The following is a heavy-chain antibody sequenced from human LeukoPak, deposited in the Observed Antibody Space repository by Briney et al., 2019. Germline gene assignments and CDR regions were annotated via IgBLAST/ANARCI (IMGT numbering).Heavy chain of an antibody. V-gene: IGHV3-23*01. D-gene: IGHD3-22*01. J-gene: IGHJ4*02. CDR1: GFPFRDYA. CDR3: AKSGIGGYYESSVLGEFDY. Sequence: GGSLRLSCAISGFPFRDYAMSWVRQAPGRGLEWVSAITGRDGSTHYADSVTGRFTISRDNSRNKLYLQLNSLRVEDTAVYYCAKSGIGGYYESSVLGEFDYWGQGTLVTVSS. CDR2: ITGRDGST.